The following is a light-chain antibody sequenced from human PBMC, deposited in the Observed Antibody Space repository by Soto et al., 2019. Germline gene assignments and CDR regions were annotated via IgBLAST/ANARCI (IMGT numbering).Light chain of an antibody. V-gene: IGKV1-5*03. CDR3: KQFNSYQIN. CDR1: QTISSW. CDR2: KAS. J-gene: IGKJ5*01. Sequence: DIQMPPSHSTMSGSVVDIVPITFLASQTISSWLAWYQQKPGKAPKLLIYKASTLKSGVQSRFSGSGSGTEFTLTIRSLQHEDFATYYCKQFNSYQINCGNGKRREIK.